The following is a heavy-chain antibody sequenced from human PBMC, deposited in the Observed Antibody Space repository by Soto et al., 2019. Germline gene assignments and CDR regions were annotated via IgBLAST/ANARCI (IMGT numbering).Heavy chain of an antibody. CDR3: ARNRTRDGMDV. CDR2: IYYSGNT. CDR1: GGSISSTTYY. V-gene: IGHV4-39*01. D-gene: IGHD4-17*01. Sequence: SETLSLTCSVSGGSISSTTYYWGWIRQPPGKGLEWIGSIYYSGNTYYNPSLKSRVTISVDTSKNQFSLKLNSVTAADTAVYYCARNRTRDGMDVCGEGTLVTVSS. J-gene: IGHJ6*04.